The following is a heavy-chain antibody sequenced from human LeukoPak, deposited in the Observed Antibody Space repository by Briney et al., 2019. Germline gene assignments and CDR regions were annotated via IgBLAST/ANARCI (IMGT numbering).Heavy chain of an antibody. CDR1: GFSFSNYR. V-gene: IGHV3-74*01. CDR3: ARDGVEFYNWFDP. D-gene: IGHD2-21*01. Sequence: GVSVRLSCAASGFSFSNYRMHWVRQAPGKGLVWVSRINSDGSSTTYADSVKGRFTISRDNAKNTLYLQMNSLRAEDTAVYYCARDGVEFYNWFDPWGQGTLVTVSS. CDR2: INSDGSST. J-gene: IGHJ5*02.